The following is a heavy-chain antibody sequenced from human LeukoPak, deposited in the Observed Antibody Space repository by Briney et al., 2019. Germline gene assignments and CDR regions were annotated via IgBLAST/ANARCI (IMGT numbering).Heavy chain of an antibody. CDR3: ARTRIAAAGTLDY. J-gene: IGHJ4*02. CDR2: IYHSGST. V-gene: IGHV4-38-2*01. Sequence: SETLSLTCAVSGYSISSGYYWGWIRQPPGKGLEWIESIYHSGSTYYNPSLKSRVTISVDTSKNQFSLKLSSVTAADTAVYYCARTRIAAAGTLDYWGQGTLVTVSS. D-gene: IGHD6-13*01. CDR1: GYSISSGYY.